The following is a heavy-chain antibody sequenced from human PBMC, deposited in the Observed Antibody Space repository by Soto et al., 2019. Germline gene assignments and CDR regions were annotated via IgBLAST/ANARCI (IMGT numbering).Heavy chain of an antibody. CDR3: AKYYRIAVAVHDAFDI. CDR2: INTDGSDT. D-gene: IGHD6-19*01. J-gene: IGHJ3*02. Sequence: GGSLRLSCAASGFIFSSEWMDWVRQAPGKGLVWVSRINTDGSDTRYADSVKGRFTISRDNSKNTLYLQMNSLRAEDTAVYYCAKYYRIAVAVHDAFDIRGQGTMVTVSS. V-gene: IGHV3-74*01. CDR1: GFIFSSEW.